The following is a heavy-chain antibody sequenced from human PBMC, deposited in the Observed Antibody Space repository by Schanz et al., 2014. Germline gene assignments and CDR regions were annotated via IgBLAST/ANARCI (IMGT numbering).Heavy chain of an antibody. D-gene: IGHD5-12*01. J-gene: IGHJ4*02. CDR3: ARDDGGGYNQIDY. Sequence: VQLVESGGGLVQPGGSLRLSCESSGFTFNGHAMHWVRQAPGKGLEWVAVTSYDGSQKYYTDSVKGRFTVSRDNSKNTLYVQMNSLRAEDTAVYYCARDDGGGYNQIDYWGQGALVTVSS. CDR1: GFTFNGHA. V-gene: IGHV3-30*04. CDR2: TSYDGSQK.